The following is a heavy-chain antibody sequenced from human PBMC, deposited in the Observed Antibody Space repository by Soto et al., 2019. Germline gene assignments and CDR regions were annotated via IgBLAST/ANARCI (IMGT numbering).Heavy chain of an antibody. CDR3: VRERKYQLLSWYWFDP. V-gene: IGHV4-39*02. J-gene: IGHJ5*02. CDR1: GGSISSSSYY. D-gene: IGHD2-2*01. Sequence: ASETLSLTCTVSGGSISSSSYYWGWIRQPPGKGLEWIGSIYYSGSTYYNPSLKSRVTISVDTSKNQFSLKLSSVTAADTAVHYCVRERKYQLLSWYWFDPWGQGTVVTVSS. CDR2: IYYSGST.